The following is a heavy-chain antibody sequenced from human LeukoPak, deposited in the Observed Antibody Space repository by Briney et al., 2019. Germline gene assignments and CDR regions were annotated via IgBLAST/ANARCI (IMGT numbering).Heavy chain of an antibody. J-gene: IGHJ4*02. CDR1: GDSIGSGTHY. CDR2: IYYSGST. Sequence: PSEILSLTCTVSGDSIGSGTHYWGWIRQPPGKGLEWIGSIYYSGSTYYTPSLKSRVTISVDTSKNQFSLKVPSVTAADTAVYYYARHLALGPYDYWGQGTLVTVSS. D-gene: IGHD1-26*01. CDR3: ARHLALGPYDY. V-gene: IGHV4-39*01.